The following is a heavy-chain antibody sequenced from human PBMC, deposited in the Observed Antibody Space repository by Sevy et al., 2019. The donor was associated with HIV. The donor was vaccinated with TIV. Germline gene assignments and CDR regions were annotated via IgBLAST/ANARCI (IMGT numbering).Heavy chain of an antibody. CDR3: AKGPGFGELLGWFDP. CDR1: GFTFSSYA. CDR2: ISGSGGST. V-gene: IGHV3-23*01. D-gene: IGHD3-10*01. J-gene: IGHJ5*02. Sequence: GGSLRLSCAASGFTFSSYAMSWVRQAPGKGLEWVSAISGSGGSTYYADSVKGRFTISRDISKNTLYLQMNSLRAEDTAVYYCAKGPGFGELLGWFDPWGQGTLVTVSS.